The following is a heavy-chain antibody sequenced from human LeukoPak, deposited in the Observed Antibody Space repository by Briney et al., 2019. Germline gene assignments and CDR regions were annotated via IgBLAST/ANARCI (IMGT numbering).Heavy chain of an antibody. Sequence: AMXXVXQXPGKGLEWISAISGTGGSTYYADSVKGRFTISRDNSKNTLYLQMNSLRAEDTAVYYCAKGTNWGQGTLLTVSS. V-gene: IGHV3-23*01. CDR2: ISGTGGST. CDR3: AKGTN. CDR1: A. J-gene: IGHJ4*02.